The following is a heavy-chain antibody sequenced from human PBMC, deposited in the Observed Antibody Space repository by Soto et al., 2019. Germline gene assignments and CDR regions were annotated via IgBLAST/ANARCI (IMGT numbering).Heavy chain of an antibody. CDR1: GGSISSYY. D-gene: IGHD3-10*01. CDR3: ARDMVRGARGYYYYYMDV. CDR2: IYYSGST. J-gene: IGHJ6*03. Sequence: QVQLQESGPGLVKPSETLSLTCTVSGGSISSYYWSWIRQPPGKGLEWIGYIYYSGSTSYNPSLKSRVTISVDTSKNQFSLKLSSVTAADTAVYYCARDMVRGARGYYYYYMDVWGKGTTVTVSS. V-gene: IGHV4-59*01.